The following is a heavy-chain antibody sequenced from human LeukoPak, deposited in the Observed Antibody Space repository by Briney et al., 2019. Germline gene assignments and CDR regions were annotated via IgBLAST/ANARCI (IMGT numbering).Heavy chain of an antibody. Sequence: SETLSLTCTVSGGSISSYYWSWIRQPPGKGLEWIGYIYYSGSTNYNPSLKSRVTISADTSKNQFSLKLSSVTAADTAVYYCARARPPATIFGGFDAFDIWGQGTMVTVSS. CDR2: IYYSGST. CDR1: GGSISSYY. CDR3: ARARPPATIFGGFDAFDI. D-gene: IGHD3-3*01. J-gene: IGHJ3*02. V-gene: IGHV4-59*01.